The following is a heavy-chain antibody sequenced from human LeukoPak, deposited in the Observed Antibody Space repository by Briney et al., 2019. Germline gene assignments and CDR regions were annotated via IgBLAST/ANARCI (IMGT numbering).Heavy chain of an antibody. CDR2: TYYSGSS. CDR1: GGSISTYY. J-gene: IGHJ4*02. D-gene: IGHD1-26*01. CDR3: ARWGEGGTTWSFDY. V-gene: IGHV4-59*13. Sequence: SETLSLTCTVSGGSISTYYWSWIRQPPGKGLEWIGYTYYSGSSNYNPSLKSRVTISVDSSKNQFSLKLNSVTAADTAVYYCARWGEGGTTWSFDYWGQGTLVIVSS.